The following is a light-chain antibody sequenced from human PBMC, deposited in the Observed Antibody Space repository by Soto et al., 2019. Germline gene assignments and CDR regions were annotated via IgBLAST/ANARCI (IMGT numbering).Light chain of an antibody. CDR3: QQYGSPGVT. CDR2: GAS. CDR1: QTVSSSY. J-gene: IGKJ3*01. V-gene: IGKV3-20*01. Sequence: EIVLTQSPGTLSLSPGERATLSCRASQTVSSSYLAWYQQKPGQAPRLRIYGASNRATGIPDRFSGSGSGTDFTLTISRLEPEDFSVYHCQQYGSPGVTFGPGTKVDIK.